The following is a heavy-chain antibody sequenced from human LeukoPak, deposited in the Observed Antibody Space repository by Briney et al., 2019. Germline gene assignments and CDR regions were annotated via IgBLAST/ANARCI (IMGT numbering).Heavy chain of an antibody. CDR1: GFTCSSYS. D-gene: IGHD5-18*01. CDR2: ISGSSSYI. Sequence: GGSLRLSCAASGFTCSSYSMNWVRQAPGKGLEWVSSISGSSSYIYYADSVKGRFTISRDNSKNTLDLQMNSLRAEDTAVYYCARRGHGYGSPFDYWGQGTLVTVSS. CDR3: ARRGHGYGSPFDY. J-gene: IGHJ4*02. V-gene: IGHV3-21*01.